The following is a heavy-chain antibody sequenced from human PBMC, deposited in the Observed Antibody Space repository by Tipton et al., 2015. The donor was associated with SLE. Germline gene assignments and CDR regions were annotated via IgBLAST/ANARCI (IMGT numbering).Heavy chain of an antibody. D-gene: IGHD6-13*01. CDR3: ASTGYSRVDI. Sequence: TLSLTCTVSGGSISSSSYYWGWIRQPPGKGLEWIGSIYYSGSTNYNPSLKSRVTISVDTSKNQFSLKLSSVTAADTAVYYCASTGYSRVDIWGQGTMVTVSS. J-gene: IGHJ3*02. CDR1: GGSISSSSYY. CDR2: IYYSGST. V-gene: IGHV4-39*07.